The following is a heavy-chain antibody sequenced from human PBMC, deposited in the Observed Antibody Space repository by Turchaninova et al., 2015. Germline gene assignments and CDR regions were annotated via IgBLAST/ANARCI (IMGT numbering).Heavy chain of an antibody. CDR1: GFTFSNYA. J-gene: IGHJ4*02. V-gene: IGHV3-23*04. D-gene: IGHD3-10*01. CDR3: AKAISLYGSGSYADY. Sequence: EVQLVESGGDLVQPWGSLRLSCAASGFTFSNYAMSWVRQAPGKGLEWVSGIRGGGGRKNNAESVKGRLTISRDNSKNTLYLQMNSLRAEDTALYYCAKAISLYGSGSYADYWGQGTLVTVSS. CDR2: IRGGGGRK.